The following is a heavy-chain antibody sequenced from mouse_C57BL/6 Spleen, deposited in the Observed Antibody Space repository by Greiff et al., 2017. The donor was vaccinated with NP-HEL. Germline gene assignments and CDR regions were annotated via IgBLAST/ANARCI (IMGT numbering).Heavy chain of an antibody. V-gene: IGHV1-4*01. CDR2: INPSSGYT. Sequence: QVQLQQSGAELARPGASVKMSCKASGYTFTSYTMHWVKQRPGQGLEWIGYINPSSGYTKYNQKFKDKATLTADKSSSTAYMQLSSLTSEDSAVYYCARDRSYYAMDYWGQGTSVTVSS. J-gene: IGHJ4*01. CDR1: GYTFTSYT. D-gene: IGHD2-14*01. CDR3: ARDRSYYAMDY.